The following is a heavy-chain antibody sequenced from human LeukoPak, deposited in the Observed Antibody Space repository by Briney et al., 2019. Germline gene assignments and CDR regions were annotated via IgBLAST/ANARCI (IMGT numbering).Heavy chain of an antibody. CDR1: GFTFDDYG. CDR2: ISWNSGSI. V-gene: IGHV3-9*01. D-gene: IGHD2-2*01. Sequence: GGSLRLSCAASGFTFDDYGMSWVRQAPGKGLEWVSGISWNSGSIGYADSVKGRFTISRDNAKNSLYLQMNSLRAEDTALYYCAKDYSSRSFDAFDIWGQGTMVTVSS. J-gene: IGHJ3*02. CDR3: AKDYSSRSFDAFDI.